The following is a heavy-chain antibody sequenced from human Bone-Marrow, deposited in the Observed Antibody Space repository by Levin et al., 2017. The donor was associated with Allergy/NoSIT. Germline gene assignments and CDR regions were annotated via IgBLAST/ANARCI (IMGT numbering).Heavy chain of an antibody. CDR1: GFTFNKNA. CDR3: ARDGGSGTNFLHYFDY. Sequence: GESLKISCAASGFTFNKNAMVWVRQAPGKGLEWLSGISGSGTNTFYAGSVRGRFTISRDNSNNVLYFQMNSLRAADTAVYFCARDGGSGTNFLHYFDYWGHGTLVTVSS. V-gene: IGHV3-23*01. CDR2: ISGSGTNT. J-gene: IGHJ4*01. D-gene: IGHD3-10*01.